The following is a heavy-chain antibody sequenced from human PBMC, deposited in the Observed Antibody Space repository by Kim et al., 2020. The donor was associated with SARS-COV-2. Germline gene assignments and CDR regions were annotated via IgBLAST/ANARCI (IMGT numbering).Heavy chain of an antibody. D-gene: IGHD5-12*01. J-gene: IGHJ2*01. V-gene: IGHV3-30*18. Sequence: GGSLRLSCAASGFTFSSYGMHWVRQAPGKGLEWVAVISYDGSNKYYADSVKGRFTISRDNSKNTLYLQMNSLRAEDTAVYYCAKDTLKRGYSGYDRDWYSDLWGRGTLVTVSS. CDR3: AKDTLKRGYSGYDRDWYSDL. CDR2: ISYDGSNK. CDR1: GFTFSSYG.